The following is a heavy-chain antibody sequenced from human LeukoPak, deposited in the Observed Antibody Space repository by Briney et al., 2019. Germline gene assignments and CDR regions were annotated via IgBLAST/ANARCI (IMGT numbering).Heavy chain of an antibody. CDR3: ARDKGVWGNLQIPQY. CDR1: GFTFSSYW. Sequence: GGSLRLSCAASGFTFSSYWMHWVRQAPGKGLVWVSRINTDGSSTSYADSVKGRFTISRDNAKNTLYLQMNSLRAEDTAVYYCARDKGVWGNLQIPQYRGQGTLVTVSS. V-gene: IGHV3-74*01. D-gene: IGHD3-16*01. J-gene: IGHJ4*02. CDR2: INTDGSST.